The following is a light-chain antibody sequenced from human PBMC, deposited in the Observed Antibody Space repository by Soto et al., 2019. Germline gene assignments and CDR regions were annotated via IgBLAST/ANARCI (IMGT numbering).Light chain of an antibody. J-gene: IGLJ3*02. CDR3: NSYTSSRTLV. Sequence: QSVLTQPASVSGSPGQSIAISCTGSGSDVGGYNFVSWYQQHPGKAPKLMIYEVSNRPSGVSNRFSGSKSGNTASLTISGLQAEDEADYYCNSYTSSRTLVFGGGTKVTVL. V-gene: IGLV2-14*01. CDR2: EVS. CDR1: GSDVGGYNF.